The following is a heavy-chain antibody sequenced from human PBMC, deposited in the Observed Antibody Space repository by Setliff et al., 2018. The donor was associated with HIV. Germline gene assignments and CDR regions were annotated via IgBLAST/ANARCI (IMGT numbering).Heavy chain of an antibody. V-gene: IGHV4-4*07. CDR3: ARIDGEAADTNY. CDR2: IYTSGST. Sequence: SETLSLTCTVSGGSITSSYWSWIRQPAGKGLEWIGRIYTSGSTNYNPSLKSRVTMSIDTSKKQFSLKLASVTAADTAVYYCARIDGEAADTNYWGQGTLVTVSS. CDR1: GGSITSSY. D-gene: IGHD6-13*01. J-gene: IGHJ4*02.